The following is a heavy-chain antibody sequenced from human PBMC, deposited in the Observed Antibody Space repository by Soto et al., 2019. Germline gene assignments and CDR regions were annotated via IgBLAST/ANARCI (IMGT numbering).Heavy chain of an antibody. J-gene: IGHJ6*02. V-gene: IGHV4-61*01. D-gene: IGHD5-12*01. Sequence: SETLSLTCTVSGGSVSSGSYYWSWIRQPPGKGLEWIGYIYYSGSTNYNPSLKSRVTISVDTSKNQFSLKLSSVTAADTAVYYCARSGDIVATISHYYYYGMDVWGQGTTVTISS. CDR2: IYYSGST. CDR3: ARSGDIVATISHYYYYGMDV. CDR1: GGSVSSGSYY.